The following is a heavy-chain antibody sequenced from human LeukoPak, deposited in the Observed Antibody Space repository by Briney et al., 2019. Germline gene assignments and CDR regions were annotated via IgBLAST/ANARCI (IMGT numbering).Heavy chain of an antibody. Sequence: GGSLRLSCAASGFTFSSYGMNWVRQAPGKGLEWLSYISTSTSSTTTIYYAESVKGRFTVSRDNAKNSLYLQMNSLRDEDTAVYYCATWGSIWCDYWGQGTLVTVSS. J-gene: IGHJ4*02. CDR2: ISTSTSSTTTI. CDR3: ATWGSIWCDY. D-gene: IGHD6-13*01. V-gene: IGHV3-48*02. CDR1: GFTFSSYG.